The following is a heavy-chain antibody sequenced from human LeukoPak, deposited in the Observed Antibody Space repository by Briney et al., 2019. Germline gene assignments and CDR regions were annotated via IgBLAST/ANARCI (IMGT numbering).Heavy chain of an antibody. D-gene: IGHD1-26*01. V-gene: IGHV3-23*01. CDR2: IIGSGDST. Sequence: PGGSLRLSCAVSGFTFSNYALSWVRQSPGKGLEWVSTIIGSGDSTAYADSVKGRFTISRDNSKNTLFLQMNSLGAEDTALYYCAKERRETSGSYYGTFDYWGRGTLVTVSS. J-gene: IGHJ4*02. CDR3: AKERRETSGSYYGTFDY. CDR1: GFTFSNYA.